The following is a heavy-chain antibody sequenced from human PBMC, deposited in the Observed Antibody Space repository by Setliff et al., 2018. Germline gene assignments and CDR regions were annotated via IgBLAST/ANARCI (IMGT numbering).Heavy chain of an antibody. CDR1: GYTFTSYD. Sequence: ASVKVSCKASGYTFTSYDINWVRQATGQRLEWMGWINAANENTQYSKKFQGRLTITRDTSANTAYMELSSLRSEDTALYYCARYNWNTNWFDPWGQGTLVTVSS. D-gene: IGHD1-20*01. CDR2: INAANENT. J-gene: IGHJ5*02. CDR3: ARYNWNTNWFDP. V-gene: IGHV1-3*01.